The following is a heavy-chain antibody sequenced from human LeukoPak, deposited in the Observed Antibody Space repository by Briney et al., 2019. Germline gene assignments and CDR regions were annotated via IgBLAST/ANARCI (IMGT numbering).Heavy chain of an antibody. V-gene: IGHV3-23*01. J-gene: IGHJ4*02. Sequence: GGSLRLSCAVSGFTFSTYAMSWVRQAPGKGLEWISAVRGSGSDTYYADSVKGRITISRDNSKNTLYLQMNSLRAGDTAIYYCAKTSRGNSVYDSPFDYWGQGTLSPSPQ. CDR1: GFTFSTYA. CDR3: AKTSRGNSVYDSPFDY. D-gene: IGHD5/OR15-5a*01. CDR2: VRGSGSDT.